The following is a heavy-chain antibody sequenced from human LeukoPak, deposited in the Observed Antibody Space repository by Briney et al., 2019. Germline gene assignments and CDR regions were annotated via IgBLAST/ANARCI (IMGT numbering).Heavy chain of an antibody. CDR3: AKDATASPYFHWFDN. CDR2: ISSGDRT. CDR1: GFTFSSYA. V-gene: IGHV3-23*01. Sequence: GGSLRLSCVASGFTFSSYAMNWVRQAPGKGLEWVAGISSGDRTFHAESVKGRFTISRDKSKDTLYLQMNSLRAEDTAVYYCAKDATASPYFHWFDNWGQGTQVIVSS. J-gene: IGHJ4*02. D-gene: IGHD3-9*01.